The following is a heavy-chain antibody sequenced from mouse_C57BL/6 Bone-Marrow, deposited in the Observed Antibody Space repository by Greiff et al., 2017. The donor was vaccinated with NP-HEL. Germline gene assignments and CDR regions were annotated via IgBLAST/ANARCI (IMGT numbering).Heavy chain of an antibody. CDR3: ASQGPYYYGSSHWYFDV. CDR2: ISSGSSTI. J-gene: IGHJ1*03. V-gene: IGHV5-17*01. D-gene: IGHD1-1*01. Sequence: EVKLVESGGGLVKPGGSLKLSCAASGFTFSDYGMHWVRQAPEKGLEWVAYISSGSSTIYYADTVKGRFTISRDNAKNTLFLQMTSLRSEDTAMYYCASQGPYYYGSSHWYFDVWGTGTTVTVSS. CDR1: GFTFSDYG.